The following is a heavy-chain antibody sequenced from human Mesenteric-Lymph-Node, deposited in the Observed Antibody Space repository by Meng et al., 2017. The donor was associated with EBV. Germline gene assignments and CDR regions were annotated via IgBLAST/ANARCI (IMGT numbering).Heavy chain of an antibody. Sequence: LPPAESGPRLVKPSETLSLTCTVSGGSISSSDYYWGWIRQPPGKGPEWVGTTYYNGNTYYNPSLKSRVTISIDTSKNQFSLKVNSMTAADTAVYYCARVLVRGVMPSVSRFDPWAKEPWSPSPQ. J-gene: IGHJ5*01. CDR1: GGSISSSDYY. CDR3: ARVLVRGVMPSVSRFDP. V-gene: IGHV4-39*07. D-gene: IGHD3-10*01. CDR2: TYYNGNT.